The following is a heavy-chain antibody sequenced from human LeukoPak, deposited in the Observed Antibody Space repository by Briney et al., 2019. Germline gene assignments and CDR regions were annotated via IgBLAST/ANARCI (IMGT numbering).Heavy chain of an antibody. CDR1: GFTFSRHV. V-gene: IGHV3-30*16. Sequence: GRSLRLSCAVSGFTFSRHVMQWVRQAPGKGLERVAVISYDGNNRFYADSVKGRFTISRDNSRNTLYLQMNSLSGDDAAVYSCARGGIPTGPYYYFYYMDVWGKGTAVTVSS. D-gene: IGHD1-14*01. CDR3: ARGGIPTGPYYYFYYMDV. J-gene: IGHJ6*03. CDR2: ISYDGNNR.